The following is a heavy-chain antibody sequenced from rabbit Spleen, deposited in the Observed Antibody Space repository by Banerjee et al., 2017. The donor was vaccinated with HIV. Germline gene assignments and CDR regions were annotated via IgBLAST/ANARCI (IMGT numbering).Heavy chain of an antibody. Sequence: QEQLEESGGGLVKPEGSLTLTCIASGVSFSDDSYMCWVRQAPGKGLEWIACIDTGSSGFTYFASWAKGRFTISKTSSTTVTLQMTSLTAADTATYFCARDTSSSFSSYGMDLWGQGTLVTVS. CDR3: ARDTSSSFSSYGMDL. J-gene: IGHJ3*01. CDR2: IDTGSSGFT. D-gene: IGHD1-1*01. V-gene: IGHV1S45*01. CDR1: GVSFSDDSY.